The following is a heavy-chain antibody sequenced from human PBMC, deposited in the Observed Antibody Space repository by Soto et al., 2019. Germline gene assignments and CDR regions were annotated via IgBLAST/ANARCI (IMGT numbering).Heavy chain of an antibody. CDR2: IYYSGST. J-gene: IGHJ3*02. CDR1: GGSISSYY. D-gene: IGHD4-17*01. V-gene: IGHV4-59*01. CDR3: ARDFGASYYGDYHAFDI. Sequence: SETLSLTCTVSGGSISSYYWSWIRQPPGKGLEWIGYIYYSGSTNYDPSLKSRVTISVDTSKNQFSLKLSSVTAADTAVYYCARDFGASYYGDYHAFDIWGQGTMVTVSS.